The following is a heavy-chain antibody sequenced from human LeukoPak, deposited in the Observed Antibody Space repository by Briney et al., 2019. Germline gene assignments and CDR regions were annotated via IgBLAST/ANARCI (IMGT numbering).Heavy chain of an antibody. D-gene: IGHD6-19*01. CDR1: GYSISSGYY. V-gene: IGHV4-38-2*02. CDR2: IYHSGST. CDR3: AREAGRYGMDV. J-gene: IGHJ6*02. Sequence: SETLSLTCTVSGYSISSGYYWGWIRQPPGKGLEWIGTIYHSGSTYYNPSLKSRVTISVDTSKNQFSLKLSSVTAADTAVYYCAREAGRYGMDVWGQGTTVIVSS.